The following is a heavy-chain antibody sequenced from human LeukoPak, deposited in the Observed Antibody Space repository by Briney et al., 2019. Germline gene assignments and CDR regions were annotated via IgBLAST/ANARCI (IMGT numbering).Heavy chain of an antibody. CDR3: ARDIYDSSGLYYFDY. D-gene: IGHD3-22*01. CDR2: IWYDGSNK. J-gene: IGHJ4*02. V-gene: IGHV3-33*01. CDR1: GFTFSSYG. Sequence: GRSLRLSCAASGFTFSSYGMHWVRQAPGKGPEWVAVIWYDGSNKDYADSVKGRFIISRDNSKNTLYLQMNSLRAEDTAVYYCARDIYDSSGLYYFDYWGQGTLVTVSS.